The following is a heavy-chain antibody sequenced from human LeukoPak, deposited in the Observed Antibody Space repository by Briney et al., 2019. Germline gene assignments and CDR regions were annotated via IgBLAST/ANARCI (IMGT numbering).Heavy chain of an antibody. J-gene: IGHJ3*01. CDR3: AKAPNSGGNCYDASDV. D-gene: IGHD2-15*01. CDR1: GFTFSSYA. CDR2: ISGSGATT. V-gene: IGHV3-23*01. Sequence: PGGSLRLSCAASGFTFSSYAMSWVRQAPGKGLEWVSAISGSGATTYYTDSAKGRFTISRDNSKITLYLQMDNLRAEDTAMYYCAKAPNSGGNCYDASDVWGQGTMVTVSS.